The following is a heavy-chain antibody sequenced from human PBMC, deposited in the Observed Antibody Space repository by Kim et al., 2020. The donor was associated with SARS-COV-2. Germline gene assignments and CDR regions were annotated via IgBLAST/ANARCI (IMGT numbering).Heavy chain of an antibody. J-gene: IGHJ6*01. D-gene: IGHD2-2*01. V-gene: IGHV3-30*18. CDR1: GFTFSSFG. Sequence: GGSLRLSCSASGFTFSSFGMHWVRQTPGKGLEEVTRISYDGSSEYYADSVKGRFTISRDNSKNTLYLQMNSLGPEDTGVYYCAKNRNEYQMQSMGYYGL. CDR2: ISYDGSSE. CDR3: AKNRNEYQMQSMGYYGL.